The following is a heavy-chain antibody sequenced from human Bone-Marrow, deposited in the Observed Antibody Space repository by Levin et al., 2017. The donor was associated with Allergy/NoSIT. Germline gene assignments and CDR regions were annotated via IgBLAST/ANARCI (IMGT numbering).Heavy chain of an antibody. D-gene: IGHD2-2*01. CDR3: ARATISTSCYLDYYYYGMDV. V-gene: IGHV3-11*01. Sequence: GGSLRLSCAASGFTFSDYYMSWIRQAPGKGLEWVSYISSSGSTIYYADSVKGRFTISRDNAKNSLYLQMNSLRAEDTAVYYCARATISTSCYLDYYYYGMDVWGQGTTVTVSS. CDR2: ISSSGSTI. CDR1: GFTFSDYY. J-gene: IGHJ6*02.